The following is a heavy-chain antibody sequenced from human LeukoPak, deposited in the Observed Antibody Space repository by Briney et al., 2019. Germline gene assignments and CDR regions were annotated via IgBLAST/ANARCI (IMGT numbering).Heavy chain of an antibody. CDR2: INPSGGST. V-gene: IGHV1-46*03. J-gene: IGHJ3*02. CDR1: GYTFTSYY. CDR3: ARDLKRWLQSDAFDI. Sequence: GASXXVSCKASGYTFTSYYMHWVRQAPGQGLEWMGIINPSGGSTSYAQKFQGRVTMTRDTSTSTVYMELSSLRSEDTAVYYCARDLKRWLQSDAFDIWGQGTMVTVSS. D-gene: IGHD5-24*01.